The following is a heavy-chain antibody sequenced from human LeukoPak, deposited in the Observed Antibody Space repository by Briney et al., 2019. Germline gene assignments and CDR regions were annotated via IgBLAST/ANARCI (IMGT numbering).Heavy chain of an antibody. CDR1: GFTFSSYG. V-gene: IGHV3-30*18. D-gene: IGHD6-13*01. CDR3: AKGQLYSSSSIGY. CDR2: ISYDGSNK. Sequence: PGRSLRLSCAASGFTFSSYGMHWVRQAPGKGLEWVAVISYDGSNKYYADSVKGRFTISRDNSKNTLYLQMNSLRAEDTAVYYCAKGQLYSSSSIGYWGQGTLVTVSS. J-gene: IGHJ4*02.